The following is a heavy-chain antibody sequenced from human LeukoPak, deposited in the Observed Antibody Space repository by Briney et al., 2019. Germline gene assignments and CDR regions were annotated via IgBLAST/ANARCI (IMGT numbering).Heavy chain of an antibody. V-gene: IGHV4-30-2*01. CDR2: ISHSESA. CDR1: GGSISRGANS. J-gene: IGHJ3*02. D-gene: IGHD4-11*01. CDR3: ARDGGTTSNPSHDTFAI. Sequence: SETLSLTCTVSGGSISRGANSWSWIRQPPGRGLEWIGYISHSESAYYSPSLESRITISVDRSKNQFSLKLKSVTAADTAIYYCARDGGTTSNPSHDTFAIWGQGTMVAVSS.